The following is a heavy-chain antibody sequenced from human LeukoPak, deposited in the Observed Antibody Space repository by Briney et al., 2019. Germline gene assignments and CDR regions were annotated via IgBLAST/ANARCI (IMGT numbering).Heavy chain of an antibody. D-gene: IGHD3-22*01. CDR1: GYSFTSYW. CDR2: IHPGDSDT. V-gene: IGHV5-51*01. Sequence: GESLKISCKGSGYSFTSYWIGWVRQMPGKGLEWMGIIHPGDSDTRYSPSFQGQVTISADKSISTAYLQWSSLKASDTAMYYCARVVVFGDSSGYPDYWGQGTLVTVSS. J-gene: IGHJ4*02. CDR3: ARVVVFGDSSGYPDY.